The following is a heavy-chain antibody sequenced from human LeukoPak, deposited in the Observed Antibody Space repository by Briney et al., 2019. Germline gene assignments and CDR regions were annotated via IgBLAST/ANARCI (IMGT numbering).Heavy chain of an antibody. J-gene: IGHJ4*02. CDR3: ARVDDSSGYSYYFDY. V-gene: IGHV1-18*01. D-gene: IGHD3-22*01. CDR2: ISAYNGNT. CDR1: GYTFTSYG. Sequence: ASVKVSCKASGYTFTSYGISWVRQAPGQGLEWMGWISAYNGNTNYAQKLQGRVTMTTDTSTSTAYMELRGLRSDDTAVYYCARVDDSSGYSYYFDYWGQGTLVTVSS.